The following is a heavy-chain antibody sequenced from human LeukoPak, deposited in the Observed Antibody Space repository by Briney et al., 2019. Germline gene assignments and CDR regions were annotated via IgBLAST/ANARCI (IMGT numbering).Heavy chain of an antibody. V-gene: IGHV3-23*01. CDR1: GITFSSYA. Sequence: PGGSLRLSCVASGITFSSYAMSWVRQAPGKGLEWVSSISSGGANTYYADSVKGRFTISRDNSKSTLYLQMNSLRAEDTAVYYCARLSGNYGIDYWGQGTLVTVSS. J-gene: IGHJ4*02. CDR3: ARLSGNYGIDY. CDR2: ISSGGANT. D-gene: IGHD4-17*01.